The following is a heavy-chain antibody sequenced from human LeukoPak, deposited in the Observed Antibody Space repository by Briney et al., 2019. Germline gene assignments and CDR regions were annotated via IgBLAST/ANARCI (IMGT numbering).Heavy chain of an antibody. Sequence: PSETLSLTCTVSGYSISSGYYWGWIRQPPGKGLEWIGSIYHSGSTYYNPSLKSRVTISVDTSKNQFSLKLSSVTAADTAVYYCAREGYYYDSSGSDYWGQGTLVTVSS. CDR2: IYHSGST. J-gene: IGHJ4*02. CDR3: AREGYYYDSSGSDY. D-gene: IGHD3-22*01. CDR1: GYSISSGYY. V-gene: IGHV4-38-2*02.